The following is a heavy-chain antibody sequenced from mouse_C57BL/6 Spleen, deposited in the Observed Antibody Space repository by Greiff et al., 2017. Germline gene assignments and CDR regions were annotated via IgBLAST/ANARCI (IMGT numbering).Heavy chain of an antibody. Sequence: QVQLQQSGAELVRPGASVTLSCKASGYTFTDYEMHWVKQTPVHGLEWIGAIDPETGGTAYNQKFKGKDILTADKSSSTAYMELRSLTSEDSAVYYCTPYGSSPYYFDYWGQGTTLTVSS. CDR3: TPYGSSPYYFDY. CDR1: GYTFTDYE. CDR2: IDPETGGT. D-gene: IGHD1-1*01. J-gene: IGHJ2*01. V-gene: IGHV1-15*01.